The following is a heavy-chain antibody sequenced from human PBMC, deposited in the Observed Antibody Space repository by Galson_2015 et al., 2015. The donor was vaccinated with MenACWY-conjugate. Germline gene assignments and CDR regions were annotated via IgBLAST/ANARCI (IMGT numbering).Heavy chain of an antibody. J-gene: IGHJ6*02. CDR2: INPNSGGT. CDR1: GYTFTGYY. D-gene: IGHD6-13*01. CDR3: ARGVRKGQLVLGGMDV. Sequence: SVKVSCKASGYTFTGYYMHWVRQAPGQGLEWMGWINPNSGGTNYAQKFQGWVTMTRYTSISTAYMELSRLRSDDTAVYYCARGVRKGQLVLGGMDVWCQGSSVTVSS. V-gene: IGHV1-2*04.